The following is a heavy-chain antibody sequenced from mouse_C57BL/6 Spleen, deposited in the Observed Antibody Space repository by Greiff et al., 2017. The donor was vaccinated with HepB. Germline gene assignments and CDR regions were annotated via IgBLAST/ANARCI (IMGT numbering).Heavy chain of an antibody. CDR1: GYTFTSYW. CDR3: ARDYSNYVGYYAMDY. J-gene: IGHJ4*01. Sequence: QVQLQQPGAELVKPGASVKLSCKASGYTFTSYWMHWVKQRPGQGLEWIGMIHPNSGSTNYNEKFKSKATLTVDKSSSTAYMQLSSLTSEDSAVYYCARDYSNYVGYYAMDYWGQGTSGTVSS. D-gene: IGHD2-5*01. CDR2: IHPNSGST. V-gene: IGHV1-64*01.